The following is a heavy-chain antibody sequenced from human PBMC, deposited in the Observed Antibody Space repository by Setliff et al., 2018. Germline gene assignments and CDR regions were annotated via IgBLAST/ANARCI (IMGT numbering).Heavy chain of an antibody. V-gene: IGHV1-69*13. CDR2: VIPIFGTA. CDR3: ARVSRTIVAARGFDY. CDR1: GGTFINYA. Sequence: GASVKVSCKASGGTFINYAISWVRQAPGQGLEWMGGVIPIFGTANYAQKFQGRVTITADESTSTAYMELSSLRSEDTAVYYCARVSRTIVAARGFDYWGRGTLVTVS. J-gene: IGHJ4*02. D-gene: IGHD1-26*01.